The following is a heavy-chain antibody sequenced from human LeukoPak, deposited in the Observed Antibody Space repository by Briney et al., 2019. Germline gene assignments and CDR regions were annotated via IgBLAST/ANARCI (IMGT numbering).Heavy chain of an antibody. D-gene: IGHD1-26*01. CDR3: ARVPLGELKPYYFDY. CDR2: IIPIFGTA. CDR1: GGTFSSYA. V-gene: IGHV1-69*13. Sequence: SVKFSCKASGGTFSSYAISWARQAPGQGLEWMGGIIPIFGTANYAQKFQGRVTITADESTSTAYMELSSLRSEDTAVYYCARVPLGELKPYYFDYWGQGTLVTVSS. J-gene: IGHJ4*02.